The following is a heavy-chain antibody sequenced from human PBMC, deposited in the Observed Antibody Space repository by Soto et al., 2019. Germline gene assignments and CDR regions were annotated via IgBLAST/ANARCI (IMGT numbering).Heavy chain of an antibody. J-gene: IGHJ6*02. CDR2: IYYSGST. Sequence: SETLSLTCTVSGGSISSGDYYWSWIRQPPGEGLEWIGYIYYSGSTYYNPSLKSRVTISVDTSKNQFSLKLSSVTAADTAVYYCALGLVKGYYYYYGMDVWGQGTTVTVSS. V-gene: IGHV4-30-4*01. CDR3: ALGLVKGYYYYYGMDV. D-gene: IGHD3-9*01. CDR1: GGSISSGDYY.